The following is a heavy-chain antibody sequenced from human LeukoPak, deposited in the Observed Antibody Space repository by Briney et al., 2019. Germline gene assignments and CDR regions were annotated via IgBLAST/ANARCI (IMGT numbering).Heavy chain of an antibody. D-gene: IGHD5-12*01. Sequence: SEALSLTCTVSGGSISSYYWSWIRQPPGKGLEWIGYIYYSGSTNYNPSLKSRVTISVDTSKNQFSLKLSSVTAADTAVYYCAGASRGYDYYYYGMDVWGQGTTVTVSS. CDR1: GGSISSYY. V-gene: IGHV4-59*08. CDR3: AGASRGYDYYYYGMDV. J-gene: IGHJ6*02. CDR2: IYYSGST.